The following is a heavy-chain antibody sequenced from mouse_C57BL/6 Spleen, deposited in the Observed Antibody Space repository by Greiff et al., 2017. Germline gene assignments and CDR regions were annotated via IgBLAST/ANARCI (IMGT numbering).Heavy chain of an antibody. J-gene: IGHJ3*01. CDR3: ARKRDYYGSSPWFAY. Sequence: VQLQQSGPELVKPGASVKISCKASGYSFTGYYMNWVKQSPEKSLEWIGEINPSTGGTTYNQKSKAKATLTVDKSSSTAYMQLKSLTSEDSAVYYCARKRDYYGSSPWFAYWGQGTLVTVSA. V-gene: IGHV1-42*01. CDR1: GYSFTGYY. CDR2: INPSTGGT. D-gene: IGHD1-1*01.